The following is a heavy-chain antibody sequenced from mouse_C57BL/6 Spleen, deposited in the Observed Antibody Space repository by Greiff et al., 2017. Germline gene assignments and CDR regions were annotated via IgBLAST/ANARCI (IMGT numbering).Heavy chain of an antibody. D-gene: IGHD2-3*01. Sequence: VQLKESGPGLVKPSQSLSLTCSVTGYSITSGYYWNWIRQFPGNKLEWMGYISYDGSNNYNPSLKNRISITRDTSKNQFFLKLISVTTEDTATYYCARNYDGYYDWFAYWGQGTLVTVSA. CDR2: ISYDGSN. V-gene: IGHV3-6*01. CDR3: ARNYDGYYDWFAY. J-gene: IGHJ3*01. CDR1: GYSITSGYY.